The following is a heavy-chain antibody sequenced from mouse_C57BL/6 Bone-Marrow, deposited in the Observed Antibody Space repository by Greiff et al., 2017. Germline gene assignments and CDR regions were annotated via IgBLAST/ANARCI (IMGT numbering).Heavy chain of an antibody. CDR2: IHPNSGST. J-gene: IGHJ1*03. CDR1: GYTFTSYW. CDR3: ARSDSNYVGWYFDV. D-gene: IGHD2-5*01. V-gene: IGHV1-64*01. Sequence: QVQLQQPGAELVQPGASVKLSCKASGYTFTSYWMHWVKQRPGQGLEWIGMIHPNSGSTNYNEKFKSKATLTVDKSSSTAYMQLSSLTSEDSAVYYCARSDSNYVGWYFDVWGTGTTVTVSS.